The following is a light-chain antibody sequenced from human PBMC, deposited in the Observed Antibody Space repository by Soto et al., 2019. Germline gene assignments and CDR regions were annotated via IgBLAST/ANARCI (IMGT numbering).Light chain of an antibody. J-gene: IGKJ1*01. CDR2: KAS. Sequence: GLSLSPGTLSLSPGDRATLSCRASQSVRNTYLAWTQQKPGQAHRLLIYKASNRTTGIPDRCSGSGFGTDFTLTIDRLEPADFAVYFCQQYSSSQGWTFGQGTKVDIK. V-gene: IGKV3-20*01. CDR1: QSVRNTY. CDR3: QQYSSSQGWT.